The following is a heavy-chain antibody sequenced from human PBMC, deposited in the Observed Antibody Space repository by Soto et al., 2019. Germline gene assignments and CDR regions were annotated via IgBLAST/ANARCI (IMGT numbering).Heavy chain of an antibody. Sequence: SVRGSCIDSGVNCNNYDMNWVRQAPGKGLEWIAYISSSGSTMLYADSVKGRFTISRDNAERSMYLQMTRLRDEDSAVYYCAKDFLAGELWRQGTLVTVS. D-gene: IGHD1-7*01. CDR1: GVNCNNYD. CDR2: ISSSGSTM. CDR3: AKDFLAGEL. V-gene: IGHV3-48*02. J-gene: IGHJ4*02.